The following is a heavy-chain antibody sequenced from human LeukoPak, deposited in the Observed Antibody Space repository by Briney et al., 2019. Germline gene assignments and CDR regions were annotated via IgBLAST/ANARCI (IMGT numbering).Heavy chain of an antibody. J-gene: IGHJ5*02. CDR1: GFTFSSYA. CDR2: ISGSGGST. V-gene: IGHV3-23*01. CDR3: AKAHRAMVTGSWFDP. D-gene: IGHD5-18*01. Sequence: GGSLRLSCAASGFTFSSYAMSWVRQAPGKGLEWVSAISGSGGSTYYADSVKGRFTISRDNSKNTLYLQMNSLRAEDTAVYYCAKAHRAMVTGSWFDPWGQGTLVTVSS.